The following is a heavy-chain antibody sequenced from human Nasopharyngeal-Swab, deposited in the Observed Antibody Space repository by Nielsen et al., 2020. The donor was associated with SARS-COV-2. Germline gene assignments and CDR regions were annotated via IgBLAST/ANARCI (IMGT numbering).Heavy chain of an antibody. CDR2: IDPSDSYS. Sequence: GESLKISCKGSGDSFTNYWISWVRPLPGKGLEWMGRIDPSDSYSNYNPSFEGHVTMSVDMSINTAYLQWSSLQASDTAMFYCARHQVAYCGDDCSFFFDSWGQGTLVTVSS. J-gene: IGHJ5*01. CDR1: GDSFTNYW. D-gene: IGHD2-21*02. V-gene: IGHV5-10-1*01. CDR3: ARHQVAYCGDDCSFFFDS.